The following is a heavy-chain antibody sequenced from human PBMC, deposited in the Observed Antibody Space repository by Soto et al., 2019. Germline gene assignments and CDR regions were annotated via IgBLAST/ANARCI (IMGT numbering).Heavy chain of an antibody. V-gene: IGHV4-31*03. D-gene: IGHD3-9*01. CDR3: ARNTYYDILSSLDV. J-gene: IGHJ6*02. CDR1: GDSISSGRHY. CDR2: IYYTGSA. Sequence: QVQLQESGPGLVKPSQTLSLTCIVSGDSISSGRHYWSWIRQHPGKGLEWIGYIYYTGSAYYNPSLKSRVTISVDTSKNQFSLKVTSATAADTAVYYCARNTYYDILSSLDVWGQGTTVTVSS.